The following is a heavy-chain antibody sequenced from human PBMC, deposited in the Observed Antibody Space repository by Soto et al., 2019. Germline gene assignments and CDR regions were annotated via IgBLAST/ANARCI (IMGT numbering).Heavy chain of an antibody. CDR3: AGRRGYAGSPIDY. J-gene: IGHJ4*02. V-gene: IGHV4-59*01. Sequence: SETLSLTGTVSGGSIISGYWIWSRQPPGKGLEWIGYISYSGNTNYNPSLKRRGTMSEGTPKNQFSLRLNSVATADTAVYYCAGRRGYAGSPIDYWGQGTLVTVSS. D-gene: IGHD2-15*01. CDR1: GGSIISGY. CDR2: ISYSGNT.